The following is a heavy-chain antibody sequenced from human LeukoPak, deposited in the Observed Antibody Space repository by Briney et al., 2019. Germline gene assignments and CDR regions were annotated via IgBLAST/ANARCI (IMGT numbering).Heavy chain of an antibody. CDR2: IKQDGSEK. CDR1: GFTFSNYW. CDR3: ARRRCSSTSCFFDY. V-gene: IGHV3-7*01. D-gene: IGHD2-2*01. J-gene: IGHJ4*02. Sequence: GGSLRLSCAASGFTFSNYWMSWVRQAPGKGLEWVANIKQDGSEKYYVASVKGRFTISRDNAKNSLYLQVNSLRAEDTAVYYCARRRCSSTSCFFDYWGQGTLVTVSS.